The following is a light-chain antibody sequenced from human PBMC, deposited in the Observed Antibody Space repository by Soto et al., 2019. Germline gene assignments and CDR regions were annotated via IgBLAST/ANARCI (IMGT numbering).Light chain of an antibody. J-gene: IGLJ1*01. CDR3: NTGAPGIHV. V-gene: IGLV4-69*01. CDR2: HNSDGSH. Sequence: QPVLTQSPSASASLGASVKLTCTLSSGHSNYAIAWHQQQAEKGPRYLMKHNSDGSHTKGDGIPDRFSGSSSGAERYLTIPTPQSEEEADYSCNTGAPGIHVFGPGTNPPVL. CDR1: SGHSNYA.